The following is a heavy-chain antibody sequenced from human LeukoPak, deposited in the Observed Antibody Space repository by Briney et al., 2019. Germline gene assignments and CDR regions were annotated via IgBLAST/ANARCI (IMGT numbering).Heavy chain of an antibody. CDR2: ISWNSGSI. Sequence: LSLTCAVYGGSFSGYYWGWIRQPPGKGLEWVSGISWNSGSIGYADSVKGRFTISRDNAKNSLYLQMNSLRAEDTALYYCAKDRNVLRYFDYFDYWGQGTLVTVSS. V-gene: IGHV3-9*01. D-gene: IGHD3-9*01. CDR1: GGSFSGYY. J-gene: IGHJ4*02. CDR3: AKDRNVLRYFDYFDY.